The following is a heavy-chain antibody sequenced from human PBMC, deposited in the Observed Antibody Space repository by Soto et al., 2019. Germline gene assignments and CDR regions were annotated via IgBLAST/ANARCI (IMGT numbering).Heavy chain of an antibody. V-gene: IGHV1-69*12. CDR3: ASVDTAISYYYYGMDV. CDR2: IIPIFGIA. Sequence: QVQLVQSGAEVKKPGSSVKVSCKASGGTFSSYAISWVRQAPGQGLEWMGGIIPIFGIANYAQKFQGRVTITADESTSTAYMELSSLRSEDTAVYYCASVDTAISYYYYGMDVWGQGTTVTVSS. J-gene: IGHJ6*02. D-gene: IGHD5-18*01. CDR1: GGTFSSYA.